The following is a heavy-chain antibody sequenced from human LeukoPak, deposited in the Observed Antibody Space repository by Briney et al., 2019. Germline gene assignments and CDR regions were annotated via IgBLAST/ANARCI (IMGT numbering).Heavy chain of an antibody. Sequence: PGGSLRLSCAASGFTFSSCGIHWVRQAPGKGLEWVALISYDGGDKYYVDSVKGRFTISRDNSKNTLYLQMNSLRVEDTAVYYCAKGWYSSGFFDYWGQGTLVTVSS. CDR1: GFTFSSCG. CDR2: ISYDGGDK. D-gene: IGHD6-19*01. J-gene: IGHJ4*02. V-gene: IGHV3-30*18. CDR3: AKGWYSSGFFDY.